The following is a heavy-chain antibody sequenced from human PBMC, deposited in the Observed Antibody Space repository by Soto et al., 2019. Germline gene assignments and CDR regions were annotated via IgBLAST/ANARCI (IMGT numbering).Heavy chain of an antibody. CDR3: ASQAEYYPYGLDV. D-gene: IGHD1-26*01. Sequence: SETLSLTCTVSGGSISNYYWYWIRQLPGKGLEWIAYIYYSGSNTYNPSLKSRVTISADKSRRQFSLKLSSVTAADTAVYYSASQAEYYPYGLDVWAQGTTVT. CDR1: GGSISNYY. CDR2: IYYSGSN. V-gene: IGHV4-59*01. J-gene: IGHJ6*02.